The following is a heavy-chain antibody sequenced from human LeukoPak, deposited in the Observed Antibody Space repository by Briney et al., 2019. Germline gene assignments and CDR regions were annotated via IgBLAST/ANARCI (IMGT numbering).Heavy chain of an antibody. J-gene: IGHJ4*02. Sequence: SETLSLTCTVSGGSISSSSYYWGWIRQPPGKGPEWIGSIYYSGSTYYNPSLKSRVTISVDTSKNQFSLKLSSVTVADTAVYYCARHYSGYSYGYPFDYWGQGTLVTVSS. CDR3: ARHYSGYSYGYPFDY. CDR1: GGSISSSSYY. D-gene: IGHD5-18*01. CDR2: IYYSGST. V-gene: IGHV4-39*01.